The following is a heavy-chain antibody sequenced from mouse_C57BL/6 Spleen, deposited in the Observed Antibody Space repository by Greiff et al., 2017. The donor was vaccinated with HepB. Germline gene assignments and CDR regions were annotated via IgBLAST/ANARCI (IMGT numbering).Heavy chain of an antibody. CDR2: ISYDGSN. D-gene: IGHD4-1*01. Sequence: EVQLKESGPGLVKPSQSLSLTCSVTGYSITSGYYWNWIRQFPGNKLEWMGYISYDGSNNYNPSLKNRISITRDTSKNQFFLKLNSVTTEDTATYYCARLGLLFYAMDYWGQGTSVTVSS. CDR3: ARLGLLFYAMDY. V-gene: IGHV3-6*01. J-gene: IGHJ4*01. CDR1: GYSITSGYY.